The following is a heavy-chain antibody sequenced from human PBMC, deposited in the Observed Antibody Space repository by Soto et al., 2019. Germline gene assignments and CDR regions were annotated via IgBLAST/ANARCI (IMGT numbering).Heavy chain of an antibody. V-gene: IGHV3-30*18. D-gene: IGHD3-22*01. J-gene: IGHJ1*01. CDR2: ISYDGSNK. CDR3: AKPRGSYYDSSGYYLGNEYFQH. CDR1: GFTFSSYG. Sequence: QVQLVESGGGVVQPGRSLRLSCAASGFTFSSYGMHWVRQAPGKGLEWVAVISYDGSNKYYADSVKGRFTISRDNSKNTLYLQMNSLRAEDTAVYYCAKPRGSYYDSSGYYLGNEYFQHWGQGTLVTVSS.